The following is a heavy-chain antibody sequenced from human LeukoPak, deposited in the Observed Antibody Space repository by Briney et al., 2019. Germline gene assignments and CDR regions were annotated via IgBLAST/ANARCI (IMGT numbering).Heavy chain of an antibody. V-gene: IGHV1-2*02. CDR3: AREGGYCRSTSCYDPNFDY. CDR2: INPNSGGT. CDR1: GYTFTSYY. J-gene: IGHJ4*02. Sequence: ASVKVSCKASGYTFTSYYMHWVRQAPGQGLEWMGWINPNSGGTNYAQQFQGRVTMTRDTSINTAYMELSRLRSDDTAVYFCAREGGYCRSTSCYDPNFDYWGQGTLVTVSS. D-gene: IGHD2-2*01.